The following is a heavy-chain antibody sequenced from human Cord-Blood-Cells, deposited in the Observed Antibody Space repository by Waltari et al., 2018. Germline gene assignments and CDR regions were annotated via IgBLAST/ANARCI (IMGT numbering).Heavy chain of an antibody. CDR2: INHSGST. Sequence: QVQLQQWGAGLLQPSETLSLTCALYGGSFSGYYWSWIPQPPGKGLEGIGEINHSGSTNYNPSLKSRVTISVDTSKNQFSLKLSSVTAADTAVYYCARGRRYYYYYGMDVWGQGTTVTVSS. V-gene: IGHV4-34*01. CDR3: ARGRRYYYYYGMDV. J-gene: IGHJ6*02. CDR1: GGSFSGYY.